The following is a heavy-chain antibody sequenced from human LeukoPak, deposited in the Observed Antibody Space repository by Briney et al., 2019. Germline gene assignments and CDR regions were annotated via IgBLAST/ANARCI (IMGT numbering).Heavy chain of an antibody. Sequence: PSETLSLTCAVSGYSISSGYYWGWIRQPPGKGLEWIGSIYHSGSTYYNPSLKSRVTISVDTSKNQFSLKLSSVTAADTAVYYCARVLRIYYGSGSYYDYWGQGTLVTVSS. CDR1: GYSISSGYY. V-gene: IGHV4-38-2*01. D-gene: IGHD3-10*01. CDR2: IYHSGST. J-gene: IGHJ4*02. CDR3: ARVLRIYYGSGSYYDY.